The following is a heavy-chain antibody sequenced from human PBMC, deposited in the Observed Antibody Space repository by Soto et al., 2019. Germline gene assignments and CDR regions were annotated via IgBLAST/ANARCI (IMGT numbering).Heavy chain of an antibody. D-gene: IGHD2-21*02. Sequence: QVQLVESGGGVVQPGRSLRLSCAASGFTFSSYAMHWVRQAPGKGLEWVAVISYDGSNKYYADSVKGRFTISRDNSKNTLYLQMNSLRAEDTAVYYCARDCDGDCLDGGYYYYGMDVWGQGTTVTVSS. J-gene: IGHJ6*02. V-gene: IGHV3-30-3*01. CDR1: GFTFSSYA. CDR2: ISYDGSNK. CDR3: ARDCDGDCLDGGYYYYGMDV.